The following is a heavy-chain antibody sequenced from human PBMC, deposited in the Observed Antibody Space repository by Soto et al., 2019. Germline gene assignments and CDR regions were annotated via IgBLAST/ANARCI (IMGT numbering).Heavy chain of an antibody. J-gene: IGHJ4*02. CDR1: GFTFSDHY. V-gene: IGHV3-72*01. CDR2: SRNKANSYST. CDR3: AMFSGSYTRGLDY. D-gene: IGHD1-26*01. Sequence: EVQLVESGGGLVQPGGSLRLSCAASGFTFSDHYMDWVRQAPGKGLEWVGRSRNKANSYSTEYAASVKGRFTISRDESKNSQYLQMNSLKTEDTAVYYCAMFSGSYTRGLDYWGQGTLVTVSS.